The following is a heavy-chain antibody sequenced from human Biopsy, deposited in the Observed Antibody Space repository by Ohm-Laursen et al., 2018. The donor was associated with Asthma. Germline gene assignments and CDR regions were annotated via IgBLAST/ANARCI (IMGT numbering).Heavy chain of an antibody. V-gene: IGHV4-4*03. CDR2: IYHSGPT. CDR1: GGFIISSSW. J-gene: IGHJ6*02. D-gene: IGHD6-19*01. CDR3: AKIYDRLVLYGMDV. Sequence: PGTLSLTCTVSGGFIISSSWWSWVRQTPGKGLEWIGEIYHSGPTNYNPSLKSRVTISVDKSKNQFSLKLTSVTAADTAVYYCAKIYDRLVLYGMDVWGQGTTVTVSS.